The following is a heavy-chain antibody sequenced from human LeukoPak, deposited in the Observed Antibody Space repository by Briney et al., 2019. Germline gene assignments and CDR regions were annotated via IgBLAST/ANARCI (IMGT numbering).Heavy chain of an antibody. V-gene: IGHV4-61*02. CDR1: GGSISSGSYY. CDR2: IYTSGST. Sequence: SETLSLTCTVSGGSISSGSYYWSWIRQPAGKGLEWIGRIYTSGSTNYNPSLKSRVTISVDTSKNQFSLKLSSVTAADTAVYYCARDTPFNIAAAGTLDYWGQGTLVTVSS. CDR3: ARDTPFNIAAAGTLDY. D-gene: IGHD6-13*01. J-gene: IGHJ4*02.